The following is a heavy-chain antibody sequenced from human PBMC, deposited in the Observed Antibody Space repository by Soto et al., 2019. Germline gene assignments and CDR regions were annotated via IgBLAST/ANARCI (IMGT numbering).Heavy chain of an antibody. D-gene: IGHD3-3*01. CDR2: IYYSGST. J-gene: IGHJ4*02. Sequence: SETLSLTCTVSGGSIRSYYWSWMRQPPGKGLEWIGYIYYSGSTNYNPSLKSRVTISVDTSKNQFSLNLSSVTAADTAAYYCARGLDYDFWSANGYYFDYWGQGTLVTVPS. CDR3: ARGLDYDFWSANGYYFDY. V-gene: IGHV4-59*08. CDR1: GGSIRSYY.